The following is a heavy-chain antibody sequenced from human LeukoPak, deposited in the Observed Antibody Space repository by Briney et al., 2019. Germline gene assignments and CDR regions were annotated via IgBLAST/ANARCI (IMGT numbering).Heavy chain of an antibody. CDR2: IYPGDSDT. V-gene: IGHV5-51*01. CDR3: ARQVEGGDCAFDI. J-gene: IGHJ3*02. Sequence: PGESLKISCKGSGYSFTSYWIGWMRQMPGKGLEWMGIIYPGDSDTRYSPSFQGQVTISADKSISTAYLQWSSLKASNTAMYYCARQVEGGDCAFDIWGQGTMVTVSS. D-gene: IGHD2-21*02. CDR1: GYSFTSYW.